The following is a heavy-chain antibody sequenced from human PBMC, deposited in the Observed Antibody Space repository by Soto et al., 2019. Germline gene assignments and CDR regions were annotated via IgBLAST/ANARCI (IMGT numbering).Heavy chain of an antibody. D-gene: IGHD5-12*01. J-gene: IGHJ5*02. Sequence: QVHLQQWGAGLLKPSETLSLTCAVYGESFIGYYWTWIRQSPGKGLEWIGEINHGGSTNYNPSLKSRVTISTDTSKIQFSLKLASVTAADTSVYYCARTDIVTTNWFDPWGQGTLVTVSS. CDR2: INHGGST. V-gene: IGHV4-34*01. CDR1: GESFIGYY. CDR3: ARTDIVTTNWFDP.